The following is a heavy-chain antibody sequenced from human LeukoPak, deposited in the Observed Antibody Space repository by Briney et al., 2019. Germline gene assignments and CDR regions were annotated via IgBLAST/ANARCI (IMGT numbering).Heavy chain of an antibody. J-gene: IGHJ5*02. V-gene: IGHV4-31*03. CDR2: IYYSGST. CDR1: GGSISSGGYY. CDR3: AREEDLSNWFDP. Sequence: PSQTLSLTCTVSGGSISSGGYYWSWIRQHPGKGLEWIGYIYYSGSTYYNPSLKSRVTISVDTSKNQFSLKLSSVTAADTAVYYCAREEDLSNWFDPWGQGTLVTVSS.